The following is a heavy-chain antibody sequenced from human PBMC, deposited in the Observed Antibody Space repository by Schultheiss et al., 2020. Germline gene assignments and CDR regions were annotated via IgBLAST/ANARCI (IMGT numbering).Heavy chain of an antibody. CDR2: IYYSGST. J-gene: IGHJ4*02. CDR3: ARDSGAYCGGDCYSSCDY. D-gene: IGHD2-21*02. Sequence: SETLSLTCTVSGDSVSSGSYYWSWIRQPPGKGLEWIGYIYYSGSTNYNPSLKSRVTISVDTSKNEFSLKLTSVTAADTAVYYCARDSGAYCGGDCYSSCDYWGQVTLVTVAS. CDR1: GDSVSSGSYY. V-gene: IGHV4-61*01.